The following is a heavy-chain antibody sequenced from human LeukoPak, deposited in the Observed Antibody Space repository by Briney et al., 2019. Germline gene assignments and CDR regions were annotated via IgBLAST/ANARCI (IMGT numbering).Heavy chain of an antibody. CDR1: GFTFSSYV. D-gene: IGHD6-13*01. CDR2: TNNNGRST. V-gene: IGHV3-64D*06. CDR3: VKSGSGSWFAYFDS. Sequence: GGSLRLSCSASGFTFSSYVMYWVRQAPGKGLEYVSTTNNNGRSTYHADSVKGRFTISRDNSKNTLYLQMNSLRVEDTAVYYCVKSGSGSWFAYFDSWGQGTLVTVSS. J-gene: IGHJ4*02.